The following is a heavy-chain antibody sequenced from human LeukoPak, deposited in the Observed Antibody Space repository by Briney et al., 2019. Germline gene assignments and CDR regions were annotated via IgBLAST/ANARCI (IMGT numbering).Heavy chain of an antibody. J-gene: IGHJ4*02. V-gene: IGHV1-69*13. D-gene: IGHD1-7*01. CDR2: IIPIFGTA. CDR1: GGTFSSYA. Sequence: SVKVSCKASGGTFSSYAISWVRQAPGQGLEWMGGIIPIFGTANYAQKFQGRVTITADESTSTAYMKLSSLRSEDTAVYYCARGSITGTTRFDYWGQGTLVTVSS. CDR3: ARGSITGTTRFDY.